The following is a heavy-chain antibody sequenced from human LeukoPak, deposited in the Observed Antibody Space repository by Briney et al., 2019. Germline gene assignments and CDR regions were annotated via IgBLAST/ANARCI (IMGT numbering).Heavy chain of an antibody. CDR3: ARDIYGSGSYYYYYGMDV. CDR1: GFIFSGFY. V-gene: IGHV3-11*04. D-gene: IGHD3-10*01. J-gene: IGHJ6*02. Sequence: GGSLRLSCAASGFIFSGFYMGWIRQAPGKGLEWVSYISSGGSSKHYADSVRGRFTISRDNAKNSMYLQMNSLRAEDTAVYYCARDIYGSGSYYYYYGMDVWGQGTTVTVSS. CDR2: ISSGGSSK.